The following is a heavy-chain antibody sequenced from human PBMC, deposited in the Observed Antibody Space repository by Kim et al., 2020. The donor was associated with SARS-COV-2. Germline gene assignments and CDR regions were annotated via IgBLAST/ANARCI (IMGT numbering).Heavy chain of an antibody. CDR3: ARTGRGAGSSGYHWALY. CDR2: IYHSGST. Sequence: SETLSLTCAVSGGSISSSNWWSWVRQPPGKGLEWIGEIYHSGSTNYNPSLKSRVTISVDKSKNQFSLKLSSVTAADTAVYYCARTGRGAGSSGYHWALYWGQGTLVPVAS. J-gene: IGHJ4*02. D-gene: IGHD3-22*01. V-gene: IGHV4-4*02. CDR1: GGSISSSNW.